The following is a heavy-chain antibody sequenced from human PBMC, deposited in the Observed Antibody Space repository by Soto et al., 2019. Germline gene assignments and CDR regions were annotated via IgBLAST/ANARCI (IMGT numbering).Heavy chain of an antibody. V-gene: IGHV3-48*01. Sequence: EVQLVESGGGLVQPGGSLRLSCAASGFTFSSYSMNWVRQAPGKGLEWVSYISSSSSTIYYADSVKGRFTISRDSAKNSLYLQMNNLRAEDTAVYYCAATYYDYIWGSYRHDYWGQGTLVTVSS. CDR1: GFTFSSYS. CDR3: AATYYDYIWGSYRHDY. J-gene: IGHJ4*02. D-gene: IGHD3-16*02. CDR2: ISSSSSTI.